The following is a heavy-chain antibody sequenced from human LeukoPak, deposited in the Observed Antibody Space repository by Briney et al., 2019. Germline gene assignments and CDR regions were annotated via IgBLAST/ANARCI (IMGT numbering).Heavy chain of an antibody. Sequence: PSETLSLTCTVSGGSISSGDYYWSWTRQPPGKGLEWIGYIYYSGSTYYNPSLKSRVTISVDTSKNQFSLKLSSVTAADTAVYYCARHLRIAARAPDFDYWGQGTLVTVSS. CDR1: GGSISSGDYY. D-gene: IGHD6-6*01. CDR3: ARHLRIAARAPDFDY. V-gene: IGHV4-30-4*01. CDR2: IYYSGST. J-gene: IGHJ4*02.